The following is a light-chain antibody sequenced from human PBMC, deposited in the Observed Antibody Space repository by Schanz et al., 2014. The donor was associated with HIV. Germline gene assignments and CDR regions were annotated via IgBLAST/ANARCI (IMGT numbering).Light chain of an antibody. V-gene: IGLV2-11*01. CDR3: CSYAGSYTYVV. Sequence: QSALTQPPSASGSPGQSVTISCTGTSSDVGGYNYVSWYQQHPDKAPKFMIYEVYERPSGVPDRFSGSKSGNTASLTISGLQAEDEADYYCCSYAGSYTYVVFGGGTKLTVL. CDR1: SSDVGGYNY. CDR2: EVY. J-gene: IGLJ2*01.